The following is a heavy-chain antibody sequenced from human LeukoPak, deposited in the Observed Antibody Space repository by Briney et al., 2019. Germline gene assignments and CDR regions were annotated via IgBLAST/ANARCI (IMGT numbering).Heavy chain of an antibody. CDR1: GGSISSSSYY. CDR3: ARESLIAALGYNWFDP. J-gene: IGHJ5*02. D-gene: IGHD6-6*01. Sequence: SETLSLTCTVSGGSISSSSYYWGWIRQPPGKGLEWIGSIYYSGSTYYNPSLKSRVTISVDTSKNQFSLKLSSVTAADTAVYYCARESLIAALGYNWFDPWGQGTLVTVSS. CDR2: IYYSGST. V-gene: IGHV4-39*02.